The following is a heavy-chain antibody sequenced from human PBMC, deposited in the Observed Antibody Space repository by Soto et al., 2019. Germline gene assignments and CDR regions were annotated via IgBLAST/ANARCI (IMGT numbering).Heavy chain of an antibody. Sequence: AAVKVSFKASGYTFTSYYMHWVRQAPGQGLEWMGIINPSGGSTSYAQKFQGRVTMTRGTSTSTVYMELSSLRSEDTAVYYCAREDWYYDSSGHQNWFDAWGQGTLVTVSS. CDR1: GYTFTSYY. D-gene: IGHD3-22*01. J-gene: IGHJ5*02. V-gene: IGHV1-46*01. CDR2: INPSGGST. CDR3: AREDWYYDSSGHQNWFDA.